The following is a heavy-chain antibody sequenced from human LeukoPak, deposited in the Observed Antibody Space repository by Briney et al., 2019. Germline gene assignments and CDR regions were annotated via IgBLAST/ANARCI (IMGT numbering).Heavy chain of an antibody. V-gene: IGHV3-11*06. D-gene: IGHD4-17*01. J-gene: IGHJ6*04. CDR2: ISSSSSYT. CDR1: GFTFSDYY. Sequence: GGSLRLSCAASGFTFSDYYMSWIRQAPGRGVEWGSYISSSSSYTNYADSVKGRFTTSRDNARNSLSLQMNSLRAEDTAVYYCASGYGDSPSYYGMDVWGKGTTVTVSS. CDR3: ASGYGDSPSYYGMDV.